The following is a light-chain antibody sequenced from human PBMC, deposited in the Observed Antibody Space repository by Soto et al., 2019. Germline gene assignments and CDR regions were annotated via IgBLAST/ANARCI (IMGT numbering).Light chain of an antibody. CDR2: GAS. CDR3: QQYNNWPPMYT. CDR1: QSVSNN. V-gene: IGKV3-15*01. Sequence: EIVMTQSPVTLSVSPGDRATLSCRASQSVSNNLAWYQQKPGQAPRLLIYGASTRATGIPARFSGSGSGTEFTLTISSLQSEDFAVYYCQQYNNWPPMYTFGQGTRLEIK. J-gene: IGKJ2*01.